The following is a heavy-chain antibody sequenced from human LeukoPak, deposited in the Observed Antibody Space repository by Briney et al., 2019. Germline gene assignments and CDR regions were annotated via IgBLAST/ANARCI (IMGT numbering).Heavy chain of an antibody. V-gene: IGHV4-34*01. Sequence: SETLSLTCAVYGGSFSGYYWSWIRQPPGKGLEWIGEINHSGSTNYNPSLKSRATISVDTSKNQFSLKLSSVTAADTAVYYCARGWSSSSPFDYWGQGTLVTVSS. CDR3: ARGWSSSSPFDY. D-gene: IGHD6-6*01. J-gene: IGHJ4*02. CDR2: INHSGST. CDR1: GGSFSGYY.